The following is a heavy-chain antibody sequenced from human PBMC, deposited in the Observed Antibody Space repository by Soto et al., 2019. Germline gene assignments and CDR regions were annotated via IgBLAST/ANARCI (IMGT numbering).Heavy chain of an antibody. CDR1: GGSISSGDYY. J-gene: IGHJ6*02. V-gene: IGHV4-30-4*01. CDR3: ARDLYESSGYYPYYYYGMDV. CDR2: IYYSGST. D-gene: IGHD3-22*01. Sequence: QVQLQESGPGLVKPSQTLSLTCTVSGGSISSGDYYWSWIRQPPGKGLEWIGYIYYSGSTYYNPSLKSRVTISVDTSKNQFSLKLSSVPAADTAVYYCARDLYESSGYYPYYYYGMDVWGQGTTVTVSS.